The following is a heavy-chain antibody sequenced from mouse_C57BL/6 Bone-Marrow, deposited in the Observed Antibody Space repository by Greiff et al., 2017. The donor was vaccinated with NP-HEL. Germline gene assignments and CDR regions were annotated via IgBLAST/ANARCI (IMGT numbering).Heavy chain of an antibody. CDR1: GFSLTSYG. J-gene: IGHJ2*01. D-gene: IGHD2-2*01. V-gene: IGHV2-2*01. CDR2: IWSGGST. Sequence: VKLMESGPGLVQPSQSLSITCTVSGFSLTSYGVHWVRQSPGKGLEWLGVIWSGGSTDYNAAFISRLSISKDNSKSQVFFKMNSLQADDTAIYYCARTHYGYDGYYFDYWGQGTTLTVSS. CDR3: ARTHYGYDGYYFDY.